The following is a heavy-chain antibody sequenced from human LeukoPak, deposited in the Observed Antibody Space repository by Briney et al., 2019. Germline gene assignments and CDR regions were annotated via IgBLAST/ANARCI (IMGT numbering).Heavy chain of an antibody. D-gene: IGHD4-17*01. V-gene: IGHV1-18*01. CDR2: ISAYNGNT. J-gene: IGHJ4*02. CDR3: AREKGDYGDFSFDY. Sequence: AASVKVSCKASGYTFTSYGISWVRRAPGQGLEWMGWISAYNGNTNYAQKLQGRVTMTTDTSTSTAYMELRSLRSDDTAVYYCAREKGDYGDFSFDYWGQGTLVTVSS. CDR1: GYTFTSYG.